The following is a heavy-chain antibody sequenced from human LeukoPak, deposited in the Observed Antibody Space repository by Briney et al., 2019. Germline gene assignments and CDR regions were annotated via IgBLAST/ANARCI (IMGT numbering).Heavy chain of an antibody. D-gene: IGHD6-19*01. CDR3: ARVGIQQWLVVNYYYMDV. J-gene: IGHJ6*03. Sequence: GASVKVSCKASGYTFTSYAINWVRQTPGQGLEWMGWINTNTGNPTYAQGFTGRFVFSLDTSVSTAYLQISSLKAEDTAVYYCARVGIQQWLVVNYYYMDVWGKGTTVTVSS. V-gene: IGHV7-4-1*02. CDR1: GYTFTSYA. CDR2: INTNTGNP.